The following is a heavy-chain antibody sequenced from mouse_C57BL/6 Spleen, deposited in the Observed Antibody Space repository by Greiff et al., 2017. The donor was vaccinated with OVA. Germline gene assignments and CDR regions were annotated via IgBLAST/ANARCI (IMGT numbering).Heavy chain of an antibody. CDR2: IYPGDGDT. V-gene: IGHV1-80*01. J-gene: IGHJ4*01. D-gene: IGHD2-5*01. CDR3: AREEDYYSNGYAMDY. Sequence: QVQLQQSGAELVKPGASVKISCKASGYAFSSYWMNWVKQRPGKGLEWIGQIYPGDGDTNYNGKFKGKATLTADKSSSTAYMQLSSLTSEDSAVYFGAREEDYYSNGYAMDYWGQGTSVTVSS. CDR1: GYAFSSYW.